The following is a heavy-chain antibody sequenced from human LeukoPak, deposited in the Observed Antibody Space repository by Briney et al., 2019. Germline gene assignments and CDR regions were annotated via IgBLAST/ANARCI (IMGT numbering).Heavy chain of an antibody. Sequence: SVKVSCKASGGTFSSYAISWVRQAPGQGLEWMGGIIPIFGTANYAQKFQGRVTITADESTSTAYMELSSLRSEDTAVYYCARDSGNTYSNRPETSYYDFWSGYYDYWGQGTLVTVSS. CDR3: ARDSGNTYSNRPETSYYDFWSGYYDY. CDR2: IIPIFGTA. J-gene: IGHJ4*02. D-gene: IGHD3-3*01. CDR1: GGTFSSYA. V-gene: IGHV1-69*13.